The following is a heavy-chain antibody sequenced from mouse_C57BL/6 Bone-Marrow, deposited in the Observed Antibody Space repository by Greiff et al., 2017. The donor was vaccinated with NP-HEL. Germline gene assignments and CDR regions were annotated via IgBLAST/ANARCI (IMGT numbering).Heavy chain of an antibody. J-gene: IGHJ1*03. V-gene: IGHV7-1*01. Sequence: EVQVVESGGGLVQSGRSLRLSCATSGFTFSDFYMEWVRQAPGKGLEWIAASRNKANDYTTEYSASVKGRFIVSRVTSQSILYLQMNALRAEDTAIYYCARVNYYGSSWYFDVWGTGTTVTVSS. CDR2: SRNKANDYTT. CDR3: ARVNYYGSSWYFDV. D-gene: IGHD1-1*01. CDR1: GFTFSDFY.